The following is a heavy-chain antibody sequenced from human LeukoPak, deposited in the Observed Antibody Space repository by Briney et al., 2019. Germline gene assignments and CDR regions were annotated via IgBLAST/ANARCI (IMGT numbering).Heavy chain of an antibody. V-gene: IGHV3-7*01. CDR2: ISQDGSGK. CDR3: ASAPRFLEWYTAPYYYYGMDV. Sequence: GGSLRLSCGASGFTFSNYWMSWVRQAPGKGLEWVINISQDGSGKNYADSVEGRFTISRDNAKNSLYLQMNSLRDEDTAVYYCASAPRFLEWYTAPYYYYGMDVWGQGTTVTVSS. CDR1: GFTFSNYW. D-gene: IGHD3-3*01. J-gene: IGHJ6*02.